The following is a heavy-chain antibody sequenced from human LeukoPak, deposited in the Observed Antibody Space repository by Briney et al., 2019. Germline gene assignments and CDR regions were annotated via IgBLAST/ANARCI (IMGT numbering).Heavy chain of an antibody. Sequence: QPGGSLRLSCADSGFTFSRYAMSWVRQAPGKGLEWVSAISGSGDSTYYADSVKGRFTISRDNSKNTLYLQMNSLRAEDTAVYYCAKGGYSYGYPLDYWGQGTLVTVSS. V-gene: IGHV3-23*01. CDR1: GFTFSRYA. D-gene: IGHD5-18*01. J-gene: IGHJ4*02. CDR2: ISGSGDST. CDR3: AKGGYSYGYPLDY.